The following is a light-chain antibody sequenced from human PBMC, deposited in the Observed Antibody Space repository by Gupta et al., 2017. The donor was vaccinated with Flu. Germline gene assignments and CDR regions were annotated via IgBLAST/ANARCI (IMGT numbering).Light chain of an antibody. CDR3: KRGTHPWT. V-gene: IGKV2-30*01. CDR2: EVS. J-gene: IGKJ2*02. Sequence: DVVMSQSPLSLSVTLGQAASISCRSSQSLVYKNGITYLTWFQQRPGQSPRRLIYEVSNRDSGVPDRFSGSGSVXDFTLKXSRGEAEDVGVYYCKRGTHPWTFGXATKLHI. CDR1: QSLVYKNGITY.